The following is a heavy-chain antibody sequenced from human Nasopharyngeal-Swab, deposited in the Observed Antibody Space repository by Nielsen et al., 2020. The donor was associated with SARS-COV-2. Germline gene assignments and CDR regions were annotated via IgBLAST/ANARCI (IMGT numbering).Heavy chain of an antibody. Sequence: GGSLRLSCTASGFTFGDYAMSWVRQAPGKGLEWVGFIRSKAYGGTTEYAASVKGRFTISRDDSKSIAYLQMNSLKTEDTAVYYCTRADFWSGYCDYWGQGTPITVSS. CDR1: GFTFGDYA. CDR2: IRSKAYGGTT. D-gene: IGHD3-3*01. V-gene: IGHV3-49*04. J-gene: IGHJ4*02. CDR3: TRADFWSGYCDY.